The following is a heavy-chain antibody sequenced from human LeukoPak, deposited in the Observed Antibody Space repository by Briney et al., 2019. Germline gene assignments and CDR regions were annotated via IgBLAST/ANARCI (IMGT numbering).Heavy chain of an antibody. CDR2: ISGSGGST. CDR3: AKDGHNYEGASCFDY. J-gene: IGHJ4*02. V-gene: IGHV3-23*01. D-gene: IGHD5-24*01. Sequence: GGSLRLSCAASGFTFSSYAMSWVRQAPGKGLEWVSAISGSGGSTYYADSVKGRFTISRDNSKNTLHLQMNSLRAEDTAVYYCAKDGHNYEGASCFDYWGQETLVTVSS. CDR1: GFTFSSYA.